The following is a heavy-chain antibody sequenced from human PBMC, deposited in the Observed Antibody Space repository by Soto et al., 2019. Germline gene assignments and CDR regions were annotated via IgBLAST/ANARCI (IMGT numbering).Heavy chain of an antibody. V-gene: IGHV5-51*01. CDR1: GYSFTSYW. J-gene: IGHJ3*02. D-gene: IGHD3-22*01. Sequence: PGESLKISCKGSGYSFTSYWIGWVRQMPGKGLEWMGIIYPGDSDTRYRPSFQGQVTISADKSISTAYLQWSSLKASDSAMYYCASGPGLGQTPASRYYYDSSGPCAFDIWGQGTMVTVSS. CDR3: ASGPGLGQTPASRYYYDSSGPCAFDI. CDR2: IYPGDSDT.